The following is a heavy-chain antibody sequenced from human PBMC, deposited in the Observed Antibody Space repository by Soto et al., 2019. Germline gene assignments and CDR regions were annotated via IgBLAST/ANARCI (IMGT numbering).Heavy chain of an antibody. CDR3: AREPGIAAAGTAYYYGMDV. Sequence: QVQLVQSGAEVKKPGSSVKVSCKASGGTFSSYAISWVRQAPGQGLEWMGGIIPIYGTANYAQKFQGRETITADKYTSRAYMELSSMRSEETAVYYCAREPGIAAAGTAYYYGMDVWGQGTTVNGSS. D-gene: IGHD6-13*01. J-gene: IGHJ6*01. V-gene: IGHV1-69*06. CDR2: IIPIYGTA. CDR1: GGTFSSYA.